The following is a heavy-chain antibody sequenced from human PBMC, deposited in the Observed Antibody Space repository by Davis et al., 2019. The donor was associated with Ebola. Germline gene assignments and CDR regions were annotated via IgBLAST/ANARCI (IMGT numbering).Heavy chain of an antibody. Sequence: HTGGSLRLSCAASGFTFSSYWMHWVRQAPGKGLVWVSRINSDGSSTSYADSVKGRFTISRDNAKNSLYLQMNSLRAEDTAVYYCARAMVIPAAISPYYYYGMDVWGQGTTVTVSS. D-gene: IGHD2-2*01. V-gene: IGHV3-74*01. J-gene: IGHJ6*02. CDR1: GFTFSSYW. CDR3: ARAMVIPAAISPYYYYGMDV. CDR2: INSDGSST.